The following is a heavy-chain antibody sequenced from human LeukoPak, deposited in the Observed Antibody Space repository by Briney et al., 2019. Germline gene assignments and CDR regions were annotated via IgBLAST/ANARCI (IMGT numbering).Heavy chain of an antibody. J-gene: IGHJ6*02. Sequence: GGSLRLSCADTGFTFNNYAMNWVRQAPGKGLEWVSVISGSGGTTYYADSVKGRFTISRDSSKNTLYLQMNSLRAEDTAVYYCAKVSGGGLYYDGMDVWGQGTTVTVSS. D-gene: IGHD1-14*01. CDR3: AKVSGGGLYYDGMDV. V-gene: IGHV3-23*01. CDR1: GFTFNNYA. CDR2: ISGSGGTT.